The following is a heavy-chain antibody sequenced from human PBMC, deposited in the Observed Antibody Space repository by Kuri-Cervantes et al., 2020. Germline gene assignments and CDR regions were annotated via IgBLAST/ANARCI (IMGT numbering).Heavy chain of an antibody. V-gene: IGHV5-51*01. D-gene: IGHD2-15*01. CDR1: GYSFTSYW. CDR3: ARWGEDCSGGSCYPIPLLA. CDR2: IYPGDSDT. Sequence: KVSCKGSGYSFTSYWIGWVRQMPGKGLEWMGIIYPGDSDTRYSPSFQGQVTISADKSISTAYLQWSSLKASDTAMYYCARWGEDCSGGSCYPIPLLAWGQGTLVTVSS. J-gene: IGHJ5*02.